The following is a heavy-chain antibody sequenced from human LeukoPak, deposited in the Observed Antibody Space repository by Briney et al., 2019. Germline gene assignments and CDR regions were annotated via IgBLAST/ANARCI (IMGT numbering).Heavy chain of an antibody. CDR2: IDWDDDK. CDR3: ARTTIITPRTPYYFDY. D-gene: IGHD5-12*01. Sequence: SGPTLIHPTQTLTLTCTFSGFSLGTSGMCVSWIRQPPGKALEWLALIDWDDDKYYITSLKTRLTISKDTSKNQVVLTMTNMDPVDTATYYCARTTIITPRTPYYFDYWGQGTLVTVSS. J-gene: IGHJ4*02. CDR1: GFSLGTSGMC. V-gene: IGHV2-70*01.